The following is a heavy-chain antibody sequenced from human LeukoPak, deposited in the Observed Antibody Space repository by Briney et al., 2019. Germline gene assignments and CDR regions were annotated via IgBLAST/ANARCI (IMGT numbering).Heavy chain of an antibody. CDR2: IYTSGST. Sequence: SETLSLTCTVSGGSISDYYWSWIRQPAGKALEWIGRIYTSGSTNYNPSLKSRVTMSVDTSKNQFSLKLSSVTAADTAVYYCARDHYDSSGYYIVDYWGQGTLVTVSS. V-gene: IGHV4-4*07. J-gene: IGHJ4*02. CDR1: GGSISDYY. D-gene: IGHD3-22*01. CDR3: ARDHYDSSGYYIVDY.